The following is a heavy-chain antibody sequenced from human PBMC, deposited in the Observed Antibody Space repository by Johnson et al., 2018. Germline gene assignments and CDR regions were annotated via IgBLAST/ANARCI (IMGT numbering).Heavy chain of an antibody. D-gene: IGHD6-6*01. CDR3: ARRLEAPFYYSMNV. Sequence: QVQLVQSGAEVKKSGASVKVSCKASGYTFTSYAIHWVRQAPGQRLEWMGWINAGNGNTKYSQNFQGRVIITTDTSATTAYMEVSSLRSEDTALYYCARRLEAPFYYSMNVWGKGTTVTVSS. CDR1: GYTFTSYA. J-gene: IGHJ6*03. CDR2: INAGNGNT. V-gene: IGHV1-3*01.